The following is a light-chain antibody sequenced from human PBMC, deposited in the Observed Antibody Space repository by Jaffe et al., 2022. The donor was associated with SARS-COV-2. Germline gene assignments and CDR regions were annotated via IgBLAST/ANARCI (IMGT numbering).Light chain of an antibody. CDR1: SSNIGTGYD. CDR2: GNN. V-gene: IGLV1-40*01. CDR3: QSYDSTLGVV. J-gene: IGLJ2*01. Sequence: QSMLTQPPSVSGAPGQRVTISCAGGSSNIGTGYDVHWYRKFPGTAPKLLISGNNNRPSGVPDRFSGSKSGTSASLAITGLQAEDEADYYCQSYDSTLGVVFGGGTKLTV.